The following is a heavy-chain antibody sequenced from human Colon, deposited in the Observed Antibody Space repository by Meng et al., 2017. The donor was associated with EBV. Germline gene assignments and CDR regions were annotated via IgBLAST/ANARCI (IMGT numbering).Heavy chain of an antibody. D-gene: IGHD3-22*01. CDR3: ARYVFDSSSLYSNWFDP. CDR1: GGSISSGTYY. V-gene: IGHV4-31*03. Sequence: QVQLQESGPGLVKPSQTLSLNFTVSGGSISSGTYYWGWIRQLPGKGLEWIAYIHYSGSTYYSPSLKSRVTISVDTSKNQLSLKLSSMTAADTAVYYCARYVFDSSSLYSNWFDPWGQGTLVTVAS. CDR2: IHYSGST. J-gene: IGHJ5*02.